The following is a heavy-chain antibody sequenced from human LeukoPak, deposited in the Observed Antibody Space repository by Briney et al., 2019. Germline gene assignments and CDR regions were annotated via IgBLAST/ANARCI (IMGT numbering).Heavy chain of an antibody. V-gene: IGHV3-30*02. CDR3: ATAPRWLHFGYFAY. CDR2: IPYDGSNE. J-gene: IGHJ4*02. D-gene: IGHD5-24*01. CDR1: GFTFSTYG. Sequence: GGSLRHSCAASGFTFSTYGMHWVRQAPGKGLDWVAFIPYDGSNEYYADSVKGRFTVSRDSSKNTLYLQMNSLRPEDTAVYYCATAPRWLHFGYFAYWGQATLHTVSS.